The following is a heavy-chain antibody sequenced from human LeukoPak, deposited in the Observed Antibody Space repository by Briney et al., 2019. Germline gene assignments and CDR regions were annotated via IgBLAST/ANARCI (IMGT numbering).Heavy chain of an antibody. V-gene: IGHV1-18*01. J-gene: IGHJ4*02. CDR1: GYTFTSYG. CDR3: ARAPHSYDFWSPYPDY. CDR2: ISAYNGNT. D-gene: IGHD3-3*01. Sequence: ASVKVSCKASGYTFTSYGISWVRQAPGQGLEWMGWISAYNGNTNYAQKLQGRVTMTTDTSTSTAYMELRSLRSDDTAVYYCARAPHSYDFWSPYPDYWGQGTLVTVSS.